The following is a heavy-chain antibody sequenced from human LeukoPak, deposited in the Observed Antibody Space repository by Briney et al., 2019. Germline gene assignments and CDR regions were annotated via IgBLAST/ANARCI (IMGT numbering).Heavy chain of an antibody. CDR3: ARRNTYYYDY. CDR1: GGSISSSSYY. Sequence: PSETLSLTCTVSGGSISSSSYYWGWIRQPPGKGLECIGTIYYSGSGSTYYNPSLKSRVTISVDTSKNQFSLTLSSVTAADTAVYYCARRNTYYYDYWGQGTLVTVSS. V-gene: IGHV4-39*01. D-gene: IGHD2-21*01. CDR2: IYYSGSGST. J-gene: IGHJ4*02.